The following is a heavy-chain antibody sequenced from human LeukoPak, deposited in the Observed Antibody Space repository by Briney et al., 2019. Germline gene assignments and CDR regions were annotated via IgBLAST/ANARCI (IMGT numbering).Heavy chain of an antibody. J-gene: IGHJ5*02. CDR2: INYSGST. CDR1: GGSISSSSYY. V-gene: IGHV4-39*01. D-gene: IGHD6-13*01. CDR3: ARLHWQQLFHWFDP. Sequence: SETLSLTCTVSGGSISSSSYYWGWIRQPPGKGLEWIGSINYSGSTYYNPSLKSRVTISVDTSKNQFSLKLSSVTAADTAVYYCARLHWQQLFHWFDPWGQGTLVTVSS.